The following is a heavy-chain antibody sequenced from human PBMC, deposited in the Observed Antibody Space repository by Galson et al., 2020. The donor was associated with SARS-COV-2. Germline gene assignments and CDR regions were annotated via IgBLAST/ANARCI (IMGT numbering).Heavy chain of an antibody. V-gene: IGHV3-48*03. CDR1: GFTFSSYE. J-gene: IGHJ6*03. Sequence: GESLKISCAASGFTFSSYEMNWVRQAPGKGLEWVSYISSSGSTIYYADSVKGRFTISRDNAKNSLYLQMNSLRAEDTAVYYCASVSSGWSQSEYYMDVWGKGTTVTVSS. CDR3: ASVSSGWSQSEYYMDV. CDR2: ISSSGSTI. D-gene: IGHD6-19*01.